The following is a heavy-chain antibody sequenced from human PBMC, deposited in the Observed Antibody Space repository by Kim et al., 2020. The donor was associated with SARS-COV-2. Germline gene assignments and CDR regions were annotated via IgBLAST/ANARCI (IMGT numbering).Heavy chain of an antibody. Sequence: GGSLRLSCAASGFTLGGYSIIWVRQAPGKGLRWVSSVGTTDSYIYYADSVRGRFTISRDNTRNSLYLHMSSLTDDDTAGYYCARAGTSQTGSYY. D-gene: IGHD1-26*01. CDR1: GFTLGGYS. CDR2: VGTTDSYI. J-gene: IGHJ6*01. CDR3: ARAGTSQTGSYY. V-gene: IGHV3-21*01.